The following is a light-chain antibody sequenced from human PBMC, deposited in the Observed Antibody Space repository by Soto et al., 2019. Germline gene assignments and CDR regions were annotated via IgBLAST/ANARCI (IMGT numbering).Light chain of an antibody. CDR1: NSDVGDYNL. V-gene: IGLV2-14*01. CDR3: CSYTVGDTVV. J-gene: IGLJ3*02. CDR2: DVS. Sequence: QSALTQPASVSGSPGQSITISCSGTNSDVGDYNLVSWYQQRPGKAPKLVIFDVSNRPSGVSDRFSGSKSGNTASLTISGLQAEDEGDYFCCSYTVGDTVVFGGGTKLTVL.